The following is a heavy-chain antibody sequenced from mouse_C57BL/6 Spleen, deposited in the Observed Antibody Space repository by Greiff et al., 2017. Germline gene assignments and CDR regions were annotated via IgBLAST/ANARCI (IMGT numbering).Heavy chain of an antibody. CDR3: ARMKDYYYGSDWYFDV. J-gene: IGHJ1*03. D-gene: IGHD1-1*01. CDR2: IDPSDSYT. CDR1: GYTFTSYW. Sequence: QVQLKESGAELVMPGASVKLSCKASGYTFTSYWMHWVKQRPGQGLEWIGEIDPSDSYTNYNQKFKGKSTLTVDKSSSTAYMQLSSLTSEDSAVYYCARMKDYYYGSDWYFDVWGTGTTVTVSS. V-gene: IGHV1-69*01.